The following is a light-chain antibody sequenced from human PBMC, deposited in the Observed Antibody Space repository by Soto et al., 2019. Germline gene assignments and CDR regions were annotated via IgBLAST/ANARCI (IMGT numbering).Light chain of an antibody. CDR2: DAS. CDR1: QSVSSY. V-gene: IGKV3-11*01. Sequence: EIVLTQSPATLSLSPGERATLSCRASQSVSSYLAWYQQKPGEAPRLLIYDASNRATGIPARFSGSGSGTDFTLTISGPEPEDFAVYYCQQRSNWPPGFTFGPGTKVDIK. J-gene: IGKJ3*01. CDR3: QQRSNWPPGFT.